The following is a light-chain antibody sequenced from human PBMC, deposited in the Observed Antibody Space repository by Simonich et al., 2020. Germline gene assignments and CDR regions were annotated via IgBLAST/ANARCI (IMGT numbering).Light chain of an antibody. CDR2: KVS. CDR3: MQGTHWPPIT. J-gene: IGKJ5*01. V-gene: IGKV2-30*02. CDR1: QSLLHSAGKTY. Sequence: DIVMTQTPLSLSVTPGQPASISCKSSQSLLHSAGKTYLYWYLQKPGQSPRRLIYKVSNRDSGVPDRFSGSGSGTDFTLKISRVEAEDVGVYYCMQGTHWPPITFGQGTRLEIK.